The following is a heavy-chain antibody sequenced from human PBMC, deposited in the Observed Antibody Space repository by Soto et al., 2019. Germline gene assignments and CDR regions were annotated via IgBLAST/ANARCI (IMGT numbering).Heavy chain of an antibody. CDR3: AKTGGYYYYYGMDV. V-gene: IGHV3-23*01. CDR1: GFNFSSYA. J-gene: IGHJ6*02. Sequence: PGGSLRLSCAASGFNFSSYAMRCVRQAPGKGLEWVLAISGSGGSTYYADSVKGRFTISRDNSKNTLYLQMNSLRAEDTAVYYCAKTGGYYYYYGMDVWGQGTTVTVSS. CDR2: ISGSGGST. D-gene: IGHD2-15*01.